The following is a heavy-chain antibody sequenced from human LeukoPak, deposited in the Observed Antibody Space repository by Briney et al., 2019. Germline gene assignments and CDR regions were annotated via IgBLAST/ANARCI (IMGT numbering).Heavy chain of an antibody. J-gene: IGHJ4*02. CDR2: IKQDGSEK. V-gene: IGHV3-7*01. D-gene: IGHD1-20*01. CDR3: AREYNWNPHFDY. Sequence: GGSLRLSCAASGFTFRSDWMSGGRQAPGKGVGWVANIKQDGSEKYYMYSVKVRFTITRDNAKTSLYLQMNSLRAEDTAVYYCAREYNWNPHFDYWGQGTLVTVSS. CDR1: GFTFRSDW.